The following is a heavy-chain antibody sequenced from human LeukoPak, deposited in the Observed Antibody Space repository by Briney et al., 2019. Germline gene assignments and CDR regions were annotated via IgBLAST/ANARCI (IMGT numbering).Heavy chain of an antibody. J-gene: IGHJ4*02. CDR3: ARPRSSTSPQYFYFDY. D-gene: IGHD2-2*01. V-gene: IGHV1-69*13. CDR1: AGTFSSYA. Sequence: ASVKISCKASAGTFSSYAISWVRQAPGQGLEWMGGNIPIFGTANYAQKFQCRVTYTADETTTTAYMERSSLRSEDTAVYYCARPRSSTSPQYFYFDYGGQGTLVTVSS. CDR2: NIPIFGTA.